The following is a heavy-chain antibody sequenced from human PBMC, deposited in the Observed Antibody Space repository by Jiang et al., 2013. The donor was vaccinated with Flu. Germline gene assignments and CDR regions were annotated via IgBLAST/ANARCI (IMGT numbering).Heavy chain of an antibody. D-gene: IGHD2-15*01. J-gene: IGHJ4*02. Sequence: SGAEVKTPGASVKVSCKASGYTFTDYGITWVRQAPGQGLEWMGWINTYYGNTNYAQKLQGRVTMTTDTSTSTAYMELRSLRSDDTAVYFCARYCSGGSCFIAPLDYWGQGTLVTASS. CDR3: ARYCSGGSCFIAPLDY. CDR2: INTYYGNT. V-gene: IGHV1-18*01. CDR1: GYTFTDYG.